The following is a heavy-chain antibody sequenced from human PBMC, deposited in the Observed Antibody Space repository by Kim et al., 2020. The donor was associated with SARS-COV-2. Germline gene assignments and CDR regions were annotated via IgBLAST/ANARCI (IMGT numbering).Heavy chain of an antibody. CDR3: ARDLVTMVRGVIISGNDY. V-gene: IGHV3-53*01. D-gene: IGHD3-10*01. CDR1: GFTVSSNY. CDR2: IYSGGST. J-gene: IGHJ4*02. Sequence: GGSLRLSCAASGFTVSSNYMSWVRQAPGKGLEWVSVIYSGGSTYYADSVKGRFTISRDNSKNTPYLQMNSLRAEDTAVYYCARDLVTMVRGVIISGNDYWGQGTLVTVSS.